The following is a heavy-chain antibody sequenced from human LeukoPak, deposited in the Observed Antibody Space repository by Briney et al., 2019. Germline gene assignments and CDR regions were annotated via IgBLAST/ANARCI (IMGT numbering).Heavy chain of an antibody. D-gene: IGHD1-1*01. Sequence: ASVKVSCKASGYTFTTYDINWVRQATGQGLGWMGWMNPNSANTGYAQKFQGRVTMTRNTSISTAYMELSSLRSEDTAVYYCAIGERSYYFDYWGQGTLVTVSS. CDR3: AIGERSYYFDY. CDR2: MNPNSANT. V-gene: IGHV1-8*01. CDR1: GYTFTTYD. J-gene: IGHJ4*02.